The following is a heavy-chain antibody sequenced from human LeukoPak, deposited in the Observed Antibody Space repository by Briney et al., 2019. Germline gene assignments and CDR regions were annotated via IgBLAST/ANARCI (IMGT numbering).Heavy chain of an antibody. CDR1: GGSISSGDYY. D-gene: IGHD4-17*01. CDR2: IYYSGST. V-gene: IGHV4-30-4*01. CDR3: ARDGVQFGDYVGAFDI. J-gene: IGHJ3*02. Sequence: SETLSLTCTVSGGSISSGDYYWSWIRQPPGKGLEWIGYIYYSGSTYYNPSLESRVTISVDTSKNQFSLKLSSVTAADTAVYYCARDGVQFGDYVGAFDIWGQRTMVTISS.